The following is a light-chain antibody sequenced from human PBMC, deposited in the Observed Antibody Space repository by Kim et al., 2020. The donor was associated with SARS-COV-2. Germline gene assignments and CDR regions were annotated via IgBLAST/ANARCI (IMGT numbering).Light chain of an antibody. V-gene: IGKV3-11*01. CDR3: QQRDNWPHLT. J-gene: IGKJ5*01. CDR2: DAS. CDR1: QSISSY. Sequence: PGERATRSCRASQSISSYLAWYQQKPGQAPRLLIYDASNRATGIPARVSGSGSGADFTLTISSLEPEDVAVYYCQQRDNWPHLTFGQGTRLEIK.